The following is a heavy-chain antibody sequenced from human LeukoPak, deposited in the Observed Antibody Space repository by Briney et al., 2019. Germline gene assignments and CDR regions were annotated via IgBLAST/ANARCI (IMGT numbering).Heavy chain of an antibody. CDR3: ARSKYQLLSQYNWFDP. V-gene: IGHV4-31*03. CDR1: GGSISSGGYY. CDR2: IYYSGST. D-gene: IGHD2-2*01. Sequence: SETLSLTCTVPGGSISSGGYYWSWIRQHPGKGLEWTGYIYYSGSTYYNPSLKSRVTISVDTSKNQFSLKLSSVTAADTAVYYCARSKYQLLSQYNWFDPWGQGTLVTVSS. J-gene: IGHJ5*02.